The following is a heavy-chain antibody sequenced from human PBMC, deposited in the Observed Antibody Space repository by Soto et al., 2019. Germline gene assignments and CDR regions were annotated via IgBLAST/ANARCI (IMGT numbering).Heavy chain of an antibody. Sequence: GGSLRLSCAASGFSFRSYGIHWVRQAPGKGLEWVAVISYDGSDKYFADSVKGRFTISRDNSKNMLYLQMNSLRAEDTAVYYCXKARRDTGYQYHYGMDVWGQGTTVTVSS. CDR3: XKARRDTGYQYHYGMDV. V-gene: IGHV3-30*18. CDR1: GFSFRSYG. D-gene: IGHD5-18*01. J-gene: IGHJ6*02. CDR2: ISYDGSDK.